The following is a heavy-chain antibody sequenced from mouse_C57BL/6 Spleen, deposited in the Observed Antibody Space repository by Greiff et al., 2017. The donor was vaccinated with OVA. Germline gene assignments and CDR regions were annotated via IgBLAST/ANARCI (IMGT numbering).Heavy chain of an antibody. Sequence: VQLHQPGAELVMPGASVKLSCKASGYTFTSYWMHWVKQRPGQGLEWIGEIDPSDSYTNYNQKFKGKSTLTVDKSSSTAYMQLSSLTSEDSAVDYCARGDSNYVEDYWGQGTTLTVSS. CDR2: IDPSDSYT. D-gene: IGHD2-5*01. V-gene: IGHV1-69*01. J-gene: IGHJ2*01. CDR3: ARGDSNYVEDY. CDR1: GYTFTSYW.